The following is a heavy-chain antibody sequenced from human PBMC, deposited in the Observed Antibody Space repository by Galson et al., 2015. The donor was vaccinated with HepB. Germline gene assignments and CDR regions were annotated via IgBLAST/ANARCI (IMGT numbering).Heavy chain of an antibody. D-gene: IGHD6-13*01. CDR2: IIPIFGTA. Sequence: SVKVSCKASGGTFSSYAISWVRQAPGQGLEWMGGIIPIFGTANYAQKFQGRVTITADESTSTAYMELSSLRSEDTAVYYCAREVGAAAGTGWFDPWGQGTLVTVSS. J-gene: IGHJ5*02. V-gene: IGHV1-69*13. CDR3: AREVGAAAGTGWFDP. CDR1: GGTFSSYA.